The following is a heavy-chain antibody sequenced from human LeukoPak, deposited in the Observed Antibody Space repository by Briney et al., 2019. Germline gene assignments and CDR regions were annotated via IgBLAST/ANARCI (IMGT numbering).Heavy chain of an antibody. CDR3: ARGVVRQGNYFDY. CDR2: ISSSSSYT. CDR1: GFTFSSYS. V-gene: IGHV3-21*01. D-gene: IGHD2-15*01. Sequence: GGSLRLSCAASGFTFSSYSMNWVRQAPGKGLEWVSSISSSSSYTYYADSVKGRFTISRDNAKNSLYLQMNSLRAEDTAVYYCARGVVRQGNYFDYWGQGTLVTVSS. J-gene: IGHJ4*02.